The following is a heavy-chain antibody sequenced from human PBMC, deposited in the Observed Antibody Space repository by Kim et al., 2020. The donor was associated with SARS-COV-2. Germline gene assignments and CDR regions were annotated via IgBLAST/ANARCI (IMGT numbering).Heavy chain of an antibody. CDR3: AKTPHYYGSGRGAFDI. D-gene: IGHD3-10*01. J-gene: IGHJ3*02. V-gene: IGHV3-23*01. Sequence: SVKGRFTISRADSKNTLYLQMNSLRAEDTAIYYCAKTPHYYGSGRGAFDIWGQGTMVTVSS.